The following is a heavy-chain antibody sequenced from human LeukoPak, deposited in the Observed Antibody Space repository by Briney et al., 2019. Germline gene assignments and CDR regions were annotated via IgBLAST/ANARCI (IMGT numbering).Heavy chain of an antibody. CDR3: ARGPYDYVWGSLGRRRRNWFDP. CDR2: INPNSGGT. CDR1: GYTFTGYY. J-gene: IGHJ5*02. V-gene: IGHV1-2*02. Sequence: ASVKVSCKASGYTFTGYYMHWVRQAPGQGLEWMGWINPNSGGTNYAQKFQGRVTMTRDTSISTAYMELSSLRSEDTAVYYCARGPYDYVWGSLGRRRRNWFDPWGQGTLVTVSS. D-gene: IGHD3-16*01.